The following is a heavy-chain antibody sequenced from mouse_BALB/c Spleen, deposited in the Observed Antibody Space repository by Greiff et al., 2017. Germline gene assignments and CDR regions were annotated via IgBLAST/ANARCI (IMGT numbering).Heavy chain of an antibody. CDR3: ARDSSIYYYGSSYTY. CDR1: GFTFTDYY. J-gene: IGHJ3*01. D-gene: IGHD1-1*01. CDR2: IRNKANGYTT. V-gene: IGHV7-3*02. Sequence: EVKLVESGGGLVQPGGSLRLSCATSGFTFTDYYMSWVRQPPGKALEWLGFIRNKANGYTTEYSASVKGRFTISRDNSQSILYLQMNTLRAEDSATYYCARDSSIYYYGSSYTYWGQGTLVTVSA.